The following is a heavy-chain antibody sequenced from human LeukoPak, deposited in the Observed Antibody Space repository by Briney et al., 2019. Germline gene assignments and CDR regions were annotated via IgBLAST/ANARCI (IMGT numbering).Heavy chain of an antibody. J-gene: IGHJ4*02. Sequence: ASVKVSCKASGYTFTGYYMHWVRQAPGQGLEWMGWINPNSGGTNYAQKFQGRVTMTRDTSISTAYMELSRLRSDDTAVYYCARQRDSSSSGPYWSPLAYYFDYWGQGTLVTVSS. V-gene: IGHV1-2*02. CDR1: GYTFTGYY. CDR3: ARQRDSSSSGPYWSPLAYYFDY. CDR2: INPNSGGT. D-gene: IGHD6-6*01.